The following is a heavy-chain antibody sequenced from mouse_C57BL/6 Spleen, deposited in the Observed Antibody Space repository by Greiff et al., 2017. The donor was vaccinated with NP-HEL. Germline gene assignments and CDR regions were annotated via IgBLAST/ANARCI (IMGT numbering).Heavy chain of an antibody. CDR3: ARNFPHYYGSSSGFDY. J-gene: IGHJ2*01. CDR2: INPSSGYP. Sequence: QVQLQQSGAELAKPGASVKLSCKASGYTFTSYWMHWVKQRPGQGLEWIGYINPSSGYPKYNQKFKDKATLTADKSSSTAYMQLSSLTYEDSAVYYCARNFPHYYGSSSGFDYWGQGTTLTVSS. V-gene: IGHV1-7*01. CDR1: GYTFTSYW. D-gene: IGHD1-1*01.